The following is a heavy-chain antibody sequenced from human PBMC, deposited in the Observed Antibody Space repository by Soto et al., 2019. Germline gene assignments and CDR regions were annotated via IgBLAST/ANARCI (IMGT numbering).Heavy chain of an antibody. V-gene: IGHV3-23*01. CDR1: GFTFSSYG. D-gene: IGHD2-2*01. CDR3: ANCRYCSTTHY. Sequence: GGSLRLSCAASGFTFSSYGMSWVRQAPGQGLEWVSGISGSDGTTYYADSVKDRFTISRDNSKNTLYMEMNSLKAEDTAVYYCANCRYCSTTHYWGQGTLVTVSS. CDR2: ISGSDGTT. J-gene: IGHJ4*02.